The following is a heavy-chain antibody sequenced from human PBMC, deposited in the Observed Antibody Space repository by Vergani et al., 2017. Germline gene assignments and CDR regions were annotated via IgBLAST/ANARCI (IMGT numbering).Heavy chain of an antibody. CDR1: GYTFTNYY. CDR2: INPSGGST. Sequence: QVLLVQSGAEVKKPGASVRVSCKTSGYTFTNYYIHWVRQAPGQGLEWMGIINPSGGSTTYAQQFQGRLTMTRDTSTSTVYMDLSNLRSEDTAVYYCAKAGGGRFDPWGQGTLVTVSS. J-gene: IGHJ5*02. D-gene: IGHD2-8*02. CDR3: AKAGGGRFDP. V-gene: IGHV1-46*01.